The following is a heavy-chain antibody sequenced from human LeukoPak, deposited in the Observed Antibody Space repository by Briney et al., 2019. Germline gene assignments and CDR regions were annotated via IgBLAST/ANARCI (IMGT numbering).Heavy chain of an antibody. CDR1: GGSISSYQ. D-gene: IGHD3-3*01. V-gene: IGHV4-34*01. Sequence: PSETLSLTCTVSGGSISSYQWSWIRQPPGKGLEWIGEINHSGSTNYNPSLKSRVTISVDTSKNQFSLKLSSVTAADTAVYYCARDPFWSGYPQAYYYYGMDVWGQGTTVTVSS. J-gene: IGHJ6*02. CDR2: INHSGST. CDR3: ARDPFWSGYPQAYYYYGMDV.